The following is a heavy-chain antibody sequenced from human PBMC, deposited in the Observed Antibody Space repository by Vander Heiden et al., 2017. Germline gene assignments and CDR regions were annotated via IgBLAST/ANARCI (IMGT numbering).Heavy chain of an antibody. CDR1: GGSISSGGYS. CDR2: IYYHGSA. D-gene: IGHD2-15*01. V-gene: IGHV4-30-2*01. CDR3: ARNVLNCRGGTCYEPYFDK. J-gene: IGHJ4*02. Sequence: QLQLQESGSGLVQTSQTLSLTCAVSGGSISSGGYSWSWFRQPPGKGLEWIGYIYYHGSAYYNPSLESRVTISADRSKNQFSLKMNSVTAADTAVYHCARNVLNCRGGTCYEPYFDKWGQGTLVTVSS.